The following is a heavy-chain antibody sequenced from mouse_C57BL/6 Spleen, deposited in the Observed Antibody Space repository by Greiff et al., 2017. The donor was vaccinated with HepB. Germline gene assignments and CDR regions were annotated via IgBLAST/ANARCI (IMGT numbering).Heavy chain of an antibody. CDR2: IDPEDGDT. V-gene: IGHV14-1*01. CDR3: TAAYDYGSSWAY. CDR1: GFNIKDYY. Sequence: EVQLQQSGAELVRPGASVKLSCTASGFNIKDYYMHWVKQRPEQGLEWIGRIDPEDGDTEYAPKFQGKATMTADTSSNTAYLQLSSLTSEDTAVYYCTAAYDYGSSWAYWGQGTLVTVAA. D-gene: IGHD1-1*01. J-gene: IGHJ3*01.